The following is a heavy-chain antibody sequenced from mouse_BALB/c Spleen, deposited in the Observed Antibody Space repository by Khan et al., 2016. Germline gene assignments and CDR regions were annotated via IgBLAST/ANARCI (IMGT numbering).Heavy chain of an antibody. Sequence: QVQLQQSGAELAKPGASVKMSCKASGYTFTSYWMHWVKQRPGQGLEWIGYINPSTGYTEYNQKFKDKATLTADKSSSTAYMQLSSLTSEDSAVYYCAITTVVFDYWGQGTTLTVSP. D-gene: IGHD1-1*01. CDR1: GYTFTSYW. J-gene: IGHJ2*01. CDR2: INPSTGYT. CDR3: AITTVVFDY. V-gene: IGHV1-7*01.